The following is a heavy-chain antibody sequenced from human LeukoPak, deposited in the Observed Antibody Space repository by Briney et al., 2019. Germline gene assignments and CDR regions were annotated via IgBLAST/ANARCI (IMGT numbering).Heavy chain of an antibody. J-gene: IGHJ4*02. Sequence: PGGSLRLSCAASGFTFSSYAMHWVRQAPGKGLEWVAVISYDGSNKYYADSVKGRFTISRDNSKSTLYLQMNSLRAEDTAVYYCARSPRDTSGGYSYGYDYWGQGTLVTVSS. CDR2: ISYDGSNK. V-gene: IGHV3-30*04. CDR3: ARSPRDTSGGYSYGYDY. D-gene: IGHD5-18*01. CDR1: GFTFSSYA.